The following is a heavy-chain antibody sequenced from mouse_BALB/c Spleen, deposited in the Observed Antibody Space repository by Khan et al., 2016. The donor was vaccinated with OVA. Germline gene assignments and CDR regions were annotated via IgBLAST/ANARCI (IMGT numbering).Heavy chain of an antibody. J-gene: IGHJ2*03. V-gene: IGHV5-9-3*01. CDR3: IRSPGDYGSNEFDQ. CDR2: ISSGGSFT. Sequence: EVELVESGGDLVKPGGSLKLSCAASGFTFSDYGLSWVRQTPEQGLEWVATISSGGSFTYYLDSVKGRFPISSASAKNTLYLQMSSLRSEATAMYDWIRSPGDYGSNEFDQWGHGTSLSVSS. CDR1: GFTFSDYG. D-gene: IGHD1-1*01.